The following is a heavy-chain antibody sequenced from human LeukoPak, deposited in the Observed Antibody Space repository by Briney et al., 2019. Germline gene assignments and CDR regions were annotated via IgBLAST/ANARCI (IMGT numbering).Heavy chain of an antibody. D-gene: IGHD3-22*01. Sequence: SETLSLTCTVSGGSISSYYWSWIRQPPGKGLEWIGYIYYSGSTYYNPSLKSRVTISVDTSKNQFSLKLRSVTAADAAVYYCARGGGEYYYDSSGYYGPPYYYYYMDVWGKGTTVTVSS. CDR3: ARGGGEYYYDSSGYYGPPYYYYYMDV. CDR2: IYYSGST. J-gene: IGHJ6*03. V-gene: IGHV4-59*06. CDR1: GGSISSYY.